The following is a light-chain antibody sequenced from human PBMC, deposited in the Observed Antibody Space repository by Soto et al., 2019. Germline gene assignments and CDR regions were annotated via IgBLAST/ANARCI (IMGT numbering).Light chain of an antibody. J-gene: IGKJ1*01. V-gene: IGKV1-39*01. CDR1: QSISSW. CDR2: AAS. CDR3: QQSYSTPT. Sequence: DIQITQSPYTLSASVGYRVTITCRASQSISSWVAWYQQKPGKAPKLLIYAASSLQSGVPSRFSGSGSGTDFTLTISSLQPEDFATYYCQQSYSTPTFGQGTKVDIK.